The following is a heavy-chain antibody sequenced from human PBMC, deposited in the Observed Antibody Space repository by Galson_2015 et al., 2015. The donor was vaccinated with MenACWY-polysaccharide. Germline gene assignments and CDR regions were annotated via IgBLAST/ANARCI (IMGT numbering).Heavy chain of an antibody. Sequence: CAISGDSVSRKSATWNWIRQSPSRGLEWLGRTYYRSQWYNDFAVSVKSRITINPDTSKNQFSLQLNSVTPEDTAVYYCARDPSAFSAPSAFDTWGQGTVVTVSS. CDR1: GDSVSRKSAT. D-gene: IGHD3-3*02. V-gene: IGHV6-1*01. CDR3: ARDPSAFSAPSAFDT. J-gene: IGHJ3*02. CDR2: TYYRSQWYN.